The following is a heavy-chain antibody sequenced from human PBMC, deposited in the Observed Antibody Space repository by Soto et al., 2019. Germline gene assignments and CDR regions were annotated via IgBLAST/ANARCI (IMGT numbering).Heavy chain of an antibody. J-gene: IGHJ4*02. V-gene: IGHV4-4*02. CDR2: MYHSGDS. D-gene: IGHD3-10*01. Sequence: LSLTCAVSGGSISTDNWWSWVRQPPGKGLEWIGEMYHSGDSNFNPSLKSRVTISVDKSKNQFSMQMASVTAADTALYYCTRASASSMLRGVVINWGRGTQVTVSS. CDR1: GGSISTDNW. CDR3: TRASASSMLRGVVIN.